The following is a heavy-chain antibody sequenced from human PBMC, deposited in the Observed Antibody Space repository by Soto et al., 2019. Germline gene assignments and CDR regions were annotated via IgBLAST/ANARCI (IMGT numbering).Heavy chain of an antibody. CDR3: ARSPRYSSSWYEGRVGYYYGMDV. V-gene: IGHV1-18*04. CDR1: GYTFTSYG. D-gene: IGHD6-13*01. J-gene: IGHJ6*02. Sequence: QVQLVQSGAEVKKPGASVKVSCKASGYTFTSYGISWVRQAPGQGLEWMGWISAYNGNTNYAQKLQGRVTMTTDTSTSTDYMELRSLRSDDTAVYYCARSPRYSSSWYEGRVGYYYGMDVWGQGTTVTVSS. CDR2: ISAYNGNT.